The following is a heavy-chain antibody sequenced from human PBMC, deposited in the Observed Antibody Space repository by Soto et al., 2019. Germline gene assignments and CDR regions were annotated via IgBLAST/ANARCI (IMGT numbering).Heavy chain of an antibody. V-gene: IGHV3-23*01. Sequence: GGSLRLSCAASGFTFSSYAMSWVRQAPGKGLEWVSTMSAGGGSTYYADSGKGRFTISRDNSKNTLYLQMNSLRAEDTAVYYCAKTRGLRFGELSPSDYWGQGTLVTVSS. CDR1: GFTFSSYA. CDR2: MSAGGGST. D-gene: IGHD3-10*01. CDR3: AKTRGLRFGELSPSDY. J-gene: IGHJ4*02.